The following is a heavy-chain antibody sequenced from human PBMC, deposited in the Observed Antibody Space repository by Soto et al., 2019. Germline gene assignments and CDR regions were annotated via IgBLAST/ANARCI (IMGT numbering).Heavy chain of an antibody. CDR1: CGSISSGDYY. J-gene: IGHJ6*02. CDR2: IYYSGST. CDR3: AGMTTLDYGMDV. D-gene: IGHD4-17*01. Sequence: PSETLSLTCTVSCGSISSGDYYWSWIRQPPGKGLEWIGYIYYSGSTYYNPSLKSRVTISVDTSKNQFSLKLSSVTAADTAVYYCAGMTTLDYGMDVWGQGTTVTVSS. V-gene: IGHV4-30-4*01.